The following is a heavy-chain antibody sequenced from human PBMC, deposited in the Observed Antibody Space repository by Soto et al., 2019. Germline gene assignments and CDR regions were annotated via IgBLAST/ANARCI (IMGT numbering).Heavy chain of an antibody. J-gene: IGHJ6*02. D-gene: IGHD2-2*01. CDR1: GYTFRSYY. CDR2: INPSGGST. CDR3: ARGEDVVVPAIYYYYGMDV. Sequence: SVKVSFKASGYTFRSYYMHWVRQAPGQGLEWMGIINPSGGSTSYAQKFQGRVTMTRDTSTSTVYMELSSLRSEDTAVYYCARGEDVVVPAIYYYYGMDVWGQGTTVTVSS. V-gene: IGHV1-46*01.